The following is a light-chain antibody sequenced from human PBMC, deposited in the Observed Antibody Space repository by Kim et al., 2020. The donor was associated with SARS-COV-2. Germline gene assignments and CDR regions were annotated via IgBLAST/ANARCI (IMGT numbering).Light chain of an antibody. Sequence: LPPGERVTLSCRAGQSVYSSYLAWYQQKPGQAPRLLIYGASSRATGIPDRFSGSESGTDFTLTISRLEPEDFAVYYCHQYGTSPYTFGQWTKLEI. CDR1: QSVYSSY. CDR2: GAS. J-gene: IGKJ2*01. CDR3: HQYGTSPYT. V-gene: IGKV3-20*01.